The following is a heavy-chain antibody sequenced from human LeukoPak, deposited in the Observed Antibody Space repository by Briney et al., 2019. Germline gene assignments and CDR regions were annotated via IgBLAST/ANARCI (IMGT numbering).Heavy chain of an antibody. CDR1: GFTFSSYG. CDR3: AREDLWFGEFLFDY. CDR2: ISYDGSNK. J-gene: IGHJ4*02. D-gene: IGHD3-10*01. Sequence: GRSLRLSCAASGFTFSSYGMHWVRQAPGKGLEWVAVISYDGSNKYYADSVKGRFTISRDNSKNTLYLQMNSLRAEDTAVYYCAREDLWFGEFLFDYWGQGTLVTVSS. V-gene: IGHV3-30*03.